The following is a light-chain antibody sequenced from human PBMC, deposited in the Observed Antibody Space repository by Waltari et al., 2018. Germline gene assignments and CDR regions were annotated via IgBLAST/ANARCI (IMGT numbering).Light chain of an antibody. Sequence: QSALTQPPSAAGSPGQSVTISGPGTSSAVGFSNYVSWYQQHPGKAPQLLIYEVNTRPSGVPDRFSGSKSGNTASLTVSGLQAEDEGDYYCSSYAGSNNLVFGGGTKLTVL. CDR1: SSAVGFSNY. CDR2: EVN. J-gene: IGLJ2*01. CDR3: SSYAGSNNLV. V-gene: IGLV2-8*01.